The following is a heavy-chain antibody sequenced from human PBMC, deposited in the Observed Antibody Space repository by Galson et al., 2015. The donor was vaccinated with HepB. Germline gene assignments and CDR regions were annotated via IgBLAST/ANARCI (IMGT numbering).Heavy chain of an antibody. Sequence: SLRLSCAASGFTFSSYWMSWVRQAPGKGLEWVANIKQDGSEKYYVDSVKGRFTISRDNAKNSLYLQMNSLRAEDTAVYYCAREYSSSWYAIGAFDIWGQGTMVTVSS. CDR3: AREYSSSWYAIGAFDI. CDR2: IKQDGSEK. D-gene: IGHD6-13*01. J-gene: IGHJ3*02. CDR1: GFTFSSYW. V-gene: IGHV3-7*03.